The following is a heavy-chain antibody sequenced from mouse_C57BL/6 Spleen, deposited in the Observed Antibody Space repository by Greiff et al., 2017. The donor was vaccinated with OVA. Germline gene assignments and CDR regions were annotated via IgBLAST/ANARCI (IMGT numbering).Heavy chain of an antibody. CDR3: TRTGTAQATSSYFDY. V-gene: IGHV1-15*01. CDR1: GYTFTDYE. D-gene: IGHD3-2*02. CDR2: IDPETGGT. Sequence: QVQLQQSGAELVRPGASVTLSCKASGYTFTDYEMHWVKQTPVHGLEWIGAIDPETGGTAYNQKFKGKAILTADKSSSTAYMELRSLTSEDSAVYYCTRTGTAQATSSYFDYWGQGTTLTVSS. J-gene: IGHJ2*01.